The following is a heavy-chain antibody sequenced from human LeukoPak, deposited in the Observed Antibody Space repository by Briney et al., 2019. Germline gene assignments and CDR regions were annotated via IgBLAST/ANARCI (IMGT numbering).Heavy chain of an antibody. Sequence: SETLSLTCTVSGGSISSYYWNWIRQPPGKGLEWIGYIYYSGGTNYNPSLKSRVTISLDTSKNQFSLKLSSVTAADTAVYYCARGSSGWYSHLGYWGQGTLVTVSS. V-gene: IGHV4-59*01. D-gene: IGHD6-19*01. CDR2: IYYSGGT. CDR3: ARGSSGWYSHLGY. J-gene: IGHJ4*02. CDR1: GGSISSYY.